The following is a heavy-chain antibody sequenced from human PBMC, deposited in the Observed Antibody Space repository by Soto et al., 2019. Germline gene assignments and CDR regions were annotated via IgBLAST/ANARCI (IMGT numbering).Heavy chain of an antibody. D-gene: IGHD3-3*01. J-gene: IGHJ4*02. V-gene: IGHV3-23*01. CDR3: AKDHLYYDFWSGYYPDY. Sequence: LRLSCAASVFTFSSYAMSWVRQAPGKGLEWVSAISGSGGSTYYADSVKGRFTISRDNSKNTLYLQMNSLRAEDTAVYYCAKDHLYYDFWSGYYPDYWGQGTLVTVSS. CDR2: ISGSGGST. CDR1: VFTFSSYA.